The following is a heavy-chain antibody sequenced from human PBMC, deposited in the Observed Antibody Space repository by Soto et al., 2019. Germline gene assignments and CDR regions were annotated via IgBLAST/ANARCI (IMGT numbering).Heavy chain of an antibody. J-gene: IGHJ6*02. CDR2: IYYSGST. Sequence: PSETLSLTCTVSGGSISSGGYYWSWIRQHPGKGLEWIGYIYYSGSTYYNPSLKSRVTISVDTSKNQFSLKLSSVTAADTAVYYCAREVGSIHGLVDVWGQGTTVTVSS. CDR3: AREVGSIHGLVDV. D-gene: IGHD5-18*01. V-gene: IGHV4-31*03. CDR1: GGSISSGGYY.